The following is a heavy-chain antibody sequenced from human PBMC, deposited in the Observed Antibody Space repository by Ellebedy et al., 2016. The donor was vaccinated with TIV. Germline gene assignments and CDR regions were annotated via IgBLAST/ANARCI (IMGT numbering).Heavy chain of an antibody. CDR3: ARDDYGDRYGMDV. D-gene: IGHD4-17*01. V-gene: IGHV1-18*01. CDR1: GYTFTSFG. Sequence: ASVKVSYXASGYTFTSFGFSWVRQAPGQGLEWMGRVSGYNGNTNYAQKLQGRVTMTTDTSTSTAYMELRSLRSDDTAVYYCARDDYGDRYGMDVWGQGTTVTVSS. CDR2: VSGYNGNT. J-gene: IGHJ6*02.